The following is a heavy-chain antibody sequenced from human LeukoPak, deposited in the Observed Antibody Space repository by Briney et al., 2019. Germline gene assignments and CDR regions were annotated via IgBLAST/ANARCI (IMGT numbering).Heavy chain of an antibody. CDR1: GGSISSGGYY. J-gene: IGHJ4*02. V-gene: IGHV4-30-2*01. CDR3: ARVEVTMVRGVIPDY. D-gene: IGHD3-10*01. CDR2: IYHSGST. Sequence: PSETLSLTCTVSGGSISSGGYYWSWIRQPPGKGLEWIGYIYHSGSTYYNPSLKSRVTISVDRSKNQFSLKLSSVTAADTAVYYCARVEVTMVRGVIPDYWGQGTLVTVSS.